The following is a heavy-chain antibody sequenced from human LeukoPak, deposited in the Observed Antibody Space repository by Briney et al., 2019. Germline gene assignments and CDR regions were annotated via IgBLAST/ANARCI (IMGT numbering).Heavy chain of an antibody. CDR1: GYTFTGYY. CDR3: ARDQISESIAAAGSDY. D-gene: IGHD6-13*01. V-gene: IGHV1-2*02. J-gene: IGHJ4*02. Sequence: GASVKVSCKASGYTFTGYYMHWVRQAPGQGLEWMGWINPNSGGTNYAQKFQGRVTMTRDTSISTAYMELSRLRSDDTAVYYCARDQISESIAAAGSDYWGQGTLVTVSS. CDR2: INPNSGGT.